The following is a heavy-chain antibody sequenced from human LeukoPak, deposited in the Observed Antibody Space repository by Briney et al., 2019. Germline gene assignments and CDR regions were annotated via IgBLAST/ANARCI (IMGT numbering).Heavy chain of an antibody. CDR1: GFTVSSNF. J-gene: IGHJ6*03. CDR3: ARVGTDYDFWSGYRYYYYYMDV. CDR2: TYSAGT. Sequence: GGSLTLSCAALGFTVSSNFMSWVRQAPGKGLEWVSITYSAGTYYSDSVKGRSTISRDNSKNTLDLQMNSLRVEDTAVYYCARVGTDYDFWSGYRYYYYYMDVWGKGTTVTVSS. D-gene: IGHD3-3*01. V-gene: IGHV3-53*01.